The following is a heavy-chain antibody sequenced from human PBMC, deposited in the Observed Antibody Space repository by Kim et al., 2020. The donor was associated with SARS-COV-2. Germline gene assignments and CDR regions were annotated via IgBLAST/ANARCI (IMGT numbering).Heavy chain of an antibody. Sequence: PVKGRFTISRGDSNNTLYLQMNSLKTEDTAVYYCTTGPIQSSTVKDGMDVWGQGTTVTVSS. D-gene: IGHD4-4*01. J-gene: IGHJ6*02. CDR3: TTGPIQSSTVKDGMDV. V-gene: IGHV3-15*01.